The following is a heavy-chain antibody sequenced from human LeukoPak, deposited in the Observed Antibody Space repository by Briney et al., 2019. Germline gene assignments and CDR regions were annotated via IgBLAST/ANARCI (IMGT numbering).Heavy chain of an antibody. CDR1: GFTVSSNY. J-gene: IGHJ4*02. CDR2: IYSGGST. V-gene: IGHV3-53*05. Sequence: GGSLRLSCAASGFTVSSNYMSWVRQAPGKGLEWVSVIYSGGSTYYADSVKGRFTISRDNSKNTLYLQMNSLRAEDTAVYYCAKDLHPITMIVVVMDYWGQGTLVTVSS. CDR3: AKDLHPITMIVVVMDY. D-gene: IGHD3-22*01.